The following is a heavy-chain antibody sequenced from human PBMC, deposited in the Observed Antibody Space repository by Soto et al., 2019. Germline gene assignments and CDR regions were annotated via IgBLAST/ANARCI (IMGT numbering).Heavy chain of an antibody. J-gene: IGHJ4*02. D-gene: IGHD5-12*01. V-gene: IGHV2-5*02. CDR1: GFSLSTRGVG. CDR2: IFWDDDK. CDR3: AHRPRGYAYYFDC. Sequence: QITLKESGPTLVKPTQTLTLTCTFSGFSLSTRGVGVAWIRQPPGKALEWLALIFWDDDKWYSPSLKSRLTITEDTSKNQVVLTMTTMDPVDTATYYCAHRPRGYAYYFDCWGQGTLVTVSS.